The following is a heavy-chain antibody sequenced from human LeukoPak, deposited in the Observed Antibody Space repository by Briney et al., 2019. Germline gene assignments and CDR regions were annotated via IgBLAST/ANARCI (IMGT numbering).Heavy chain of an antibody. J-gene: IGHJ6*02. CDR2: INHSGST. CDR3: ARGCGTRGYYYGMDV. Sequence: SETLSLTCAVYGGSFSGYYWSWIRQPPGKGLEWIGEINHSGSTNYNPSLKSRVTISVDTSKNQFSLKPSSVTAADTAVYYCARGCGTRGYYYGMDVWGQGTTVTVSS. V-gene: IGHV4-34*01. CDR1: GGSFSGYY. D-gene: IGHD3-10*01.